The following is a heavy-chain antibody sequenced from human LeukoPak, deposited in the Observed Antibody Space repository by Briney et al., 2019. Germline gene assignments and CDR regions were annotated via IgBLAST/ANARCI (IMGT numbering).Heavy chain of an antibody. D-gene: IGHD1-26*01. CDR1: GGSISSGSYY. CDR3: ARGMGATLPY. Sequence: ESSETLSLTCTVSGGSISSGSYYWSWIRQPAGKGLEWIGRIYTSGSTNYNPSLKSRVTISVDTSKNQFSLKLSSVTAADTAVYYCARGMGATLPYWGQGTLVTVSS. CDR2: IYTSGST. J-gene: IGHJ4*02. V-gene: IGHV4-61*02.